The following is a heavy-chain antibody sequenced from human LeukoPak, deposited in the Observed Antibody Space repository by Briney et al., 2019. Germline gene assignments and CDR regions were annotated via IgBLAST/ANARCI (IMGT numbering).Heavy chain of an antibody. CDR1: GFTFNNYA. J-gene: IGHJ6*02. CDR3: AKAPAAATKYYYGMDI. V-gene: IGHV3-23*01. CDR2: ISGSGGAT. D-gene: IGHD6-13*01. Sequence: GGSLRLSCAASGFTFNNYAMSWVRQAPGKGLEWVSAISGSGGATYYADSVKGRFTISRDNSKNTLFLHMNSLRVEDTAVYYCAKAPAAATKYYYGMDIWGQGTTVTVSS.